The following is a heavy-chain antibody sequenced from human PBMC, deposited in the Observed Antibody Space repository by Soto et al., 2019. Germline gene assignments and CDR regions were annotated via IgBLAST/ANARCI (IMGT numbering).Heavy chain of an antibody. CDR1: VFTFISYA. J-gene: IGHJ4*02. D-gene: IGHD6-13*01. V-gene: IGHV3-66*01. CDR3: ARVPSSSYHYFDY. CDR2: IYSAGSA. Sequence: GGSLRLSCAASVFTFISYAMSWVRQPPGKGLEWVSVIYSAGSADFADSVKGRFTISRDNSKNTLYLQMSSLRAEDTAVYYCARVPSSSYHYFDYWGQGNLVTVSS.